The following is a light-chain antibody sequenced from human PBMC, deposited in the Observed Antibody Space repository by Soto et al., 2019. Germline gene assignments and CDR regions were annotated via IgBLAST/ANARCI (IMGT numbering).Light chain of an antibody. CDR2: DNN. V-gene: IGLV1-51*01. J-gene: IGLJ1*01. Sequence: QSVLTQPPSVSAAPGQKVTISCSGSSPNIGNNYVSWYQHLPGTAPKLLIYDNNKRPSGIPDRFSGSKSGTSATLDITGLQTGDEADYYCATWDSSLSAHVFGTGTQLTVL. CDR1: SPNIGNNY. CDR3: ATWDSSLSAHV.